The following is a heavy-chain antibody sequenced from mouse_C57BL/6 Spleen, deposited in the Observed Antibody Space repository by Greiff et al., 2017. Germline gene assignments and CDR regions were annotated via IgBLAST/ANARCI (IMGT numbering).Heavy chain of an antibody. Sequence: ESGPGLVKPSQSLSLTCSVTGYSITSGYYWNWIRQFPGNKLEWMGYISYDGSNNYNPSLKNRISITRDTSKNQFFLKLNSVTTEDTATYYCARAGGRFDYWGQGTTLTVSS. V-gene: IGHV3-6*01. CDR3: ARAGGRFDY. CDR1: GYSITSGYY. J-gene: IGHJ2*01. CDR2: ISYDGSN.